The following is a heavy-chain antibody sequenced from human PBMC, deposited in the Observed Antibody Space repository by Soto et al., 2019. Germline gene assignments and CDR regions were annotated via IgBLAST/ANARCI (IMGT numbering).Heavy chain of an antibody. CDR2: INPHGGST. CDR3: ARSSGGNFGIIIEGSNWFDP. V-gene: IGHV1-46*01. D-gene: IGHD3-3*01. CDR1: GDTFTSYY. Sequence: WASVKVSCKAPGDTFTSYYLNWVRQAPGQGLEWMGVINPHGGSTKYAQKFQSRVTMTRDTSRSTVYMELRILRSDDTAIYYCARSSGGNFGIIIEGSNWFDPWGQGPLVTVSS. J-gene: IGHJ5*02.